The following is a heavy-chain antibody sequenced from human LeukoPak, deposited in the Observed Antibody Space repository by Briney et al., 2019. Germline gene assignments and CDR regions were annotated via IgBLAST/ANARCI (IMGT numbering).Heavy chain of an antibody. CDR1: GFTFSSYG. Sequence: GGSLRLSCAASGFTFSSYGMHWVRQAPGKGLEWVADIWYDGSNKYYADSVKGRFTISRDNSKNTLYLQMSSLRAEDTAVYYCARDDGHYYGSGSLRYWGQGTLVTVSS. CDR2: IWYDGSNK. CDR3: ARDDGHYYGSGSLRY. V-gene: IGHV3-33*01. D-gene: IGHD3-10*01. J-gene: IGHJ4*02.